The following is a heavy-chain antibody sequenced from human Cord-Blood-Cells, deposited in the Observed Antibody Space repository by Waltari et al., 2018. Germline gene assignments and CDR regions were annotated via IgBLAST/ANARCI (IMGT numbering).Heavy chain of an antibody. J-gene: IGHJ3*02. D-gene: IGHD7-27*01. CDR1: GGSIRSSSSY. CDR3: ASSTGDDAFDI. CDR2: IYYSGST. Sequence: QLQLQESGPGLVKPSETLSLTCTVPGGSIRSSSSYSGWIRQPPGKGLEWIGSIYYSGSTYYNPSLKSRVTISVDTSKNQFSLKLSSVTAADTAVYYCASSTGDDAFDIWGQGTMVTVSS. V-gene: IGHV4-39*01.